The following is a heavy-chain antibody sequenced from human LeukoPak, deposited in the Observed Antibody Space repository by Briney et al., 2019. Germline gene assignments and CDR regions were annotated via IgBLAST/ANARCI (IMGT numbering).Heavy chain of an antibody. V-gene: IGHV1-69*13. CDR3: ARVVDFWSGLLSDY. J-gene: IGHJ4*02. Sequence: ASVKVSCKASGGTFSSYAISWVRQAPGQGLEWMGGIIPIFGTANYAQKFQGRVTITADESTSTAYMELSSLRSEDTAVYYCARVVDFWSGLLSDYWGQGTLVTVSS. CDR1: GGTFSSYA. D-gene: IGHD3-3*01. CDR2: IIPIFGTA.